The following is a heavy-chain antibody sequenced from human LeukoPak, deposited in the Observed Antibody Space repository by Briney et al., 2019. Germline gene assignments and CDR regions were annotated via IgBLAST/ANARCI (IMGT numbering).Heavy chain of an antibody. J-gene: IGHJ3*01. Sequence: SGPTLVKPTQTLTLTCSFSGFSLRTSGVGVGWIRQPPGKALDWLAVNYWNDDKRYSPSLRSRLTITKDTSKSQVVLTMTNMDPVDTATYYCAHTITSPGDLFDAFRVWGQGTVVTVSS. V-gene: IGHV2-5*01. CDR1: GFSLRTSGVG. D-gene: IGHD3-10*01. CDR2: NYWNDDK. CDR3: AHTITSPGDLFDAFRV.